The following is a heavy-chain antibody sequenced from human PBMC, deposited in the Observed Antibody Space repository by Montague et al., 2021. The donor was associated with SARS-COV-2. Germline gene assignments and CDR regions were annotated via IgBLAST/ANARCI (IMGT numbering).Heavy chain of an antibody. J-gene: IGHJ4*01. Sequence: SETLSLTCTVSGASMSGYYWSWIRQPAGTALEWIGYIYSSGGTTYNPSLNSRLTMSVDTSERQFSLKMTSVSAADTAIYYCARGSEYYYHPFDYWGHGNLVTVSS. D-gene: IGHD2/OR15-2a*01. V-gene: IGHV4-4*07. CDR1: GASMSGYY. CDR3: ARGSEYYYHPFDY. CDR2: IYSSGGT.